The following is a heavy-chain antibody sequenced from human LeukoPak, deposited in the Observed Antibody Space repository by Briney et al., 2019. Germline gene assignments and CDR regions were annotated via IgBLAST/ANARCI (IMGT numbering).Heavy chain of an antibody. CDR2: ISGSGGST. CDR1: GFTFSSYA. V-gene: IGHV3-23*01. D-gene: IGHD1-14*01. Sequence: PGGSLRLSCAASGFTFSSYAMSWVRQAPGKGLEWVSAISGSGGSTYYADSVKGRFTISRDNSKNTLYLQMNSLRAEDTAVYYCACSPVNYYYYGMDVWGQGTTVTVSS. CDR3: ACSPVNYYYYGMDV. J-gene: IGHJ6*02.